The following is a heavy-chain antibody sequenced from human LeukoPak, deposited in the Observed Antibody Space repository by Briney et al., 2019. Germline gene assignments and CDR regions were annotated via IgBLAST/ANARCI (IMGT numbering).Heavy chain of an antibody. V-gene: IGHV4-61*02. J-gene: IGHJ5*02. Sequence: PSETLSLTCTVSGDSISSGDYYWSWIRQPAGKGLEWIGRIYTSGSTNYNPSLKSRVTISVDTSKNQFSLKLSSVTAADTAVYYCARAHSSSWYGGSWFDPWGQGTLVTVSS. D-gene: IGHD6-13*01. CDR1: GDSISSGDYY. CDR2: IYTSGST. CDR3: ARAHSSSWYGGSWFDP.